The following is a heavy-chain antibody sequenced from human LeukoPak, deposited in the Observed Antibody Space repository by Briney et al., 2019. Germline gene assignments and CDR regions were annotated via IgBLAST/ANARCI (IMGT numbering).Heavy chain of an antibody. CDR1: GFTFSSYA. J-gene: IGHJ6*03. CDR3: AKERGHPLANYYMDV. D-gene: IGHD1-26*01. Sequence: GGSLRLSCAASGFTFSSYAMSWVRQAPGKGLEWVSTIVDTGDSTFYADSVRGRFTISRDSSKNTLYLQMNSLRAEDTAVYFCAKERGHPLANYYMDVWGKGTTVTVSS. CDR2: IVDTGDST. V-gene: IGHV3-23*01.